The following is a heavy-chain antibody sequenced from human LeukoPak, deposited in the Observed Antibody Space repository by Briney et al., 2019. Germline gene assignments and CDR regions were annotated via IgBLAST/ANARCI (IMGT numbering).Heavy chain of an antibody. Sequence: GGSLRLSCAASGLTFSSYSMNWVSQAPGKGLEWVSSISSSSSYIYYADSVKGRFTISRDNAKNSLYLQMNSLRAEDTAVYYCAELGITMIGGVWGKGTTVTISS. V-gene: IGHV3-21*01. D-gene: IGHD3-10*02. CDR2: ISSSSSYI. J-gene: IGHJ6*04. CDR3: AELGITMIGGV. CDR1: GLTFSSYS.